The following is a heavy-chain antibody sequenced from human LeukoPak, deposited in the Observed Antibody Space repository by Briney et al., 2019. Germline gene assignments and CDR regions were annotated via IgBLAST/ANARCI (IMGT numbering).Heavy chain of an antibody. CDR2: ISYDGSNK. CDR1: GFTFSSYA. CDR3: ASTPTDY. V-gene: IGHV3-30-3*01. Sequence: GGSLRLSCAASGFTFSSYAMHWVRQAPGKGLEWVAVISYDGSNKYYADSVKGRFTISRDNSKNTPYLQMNSLRAEDTAVYYCASTPTDYWGQGTLVTVSS. J-gene: IGHJ4*02.